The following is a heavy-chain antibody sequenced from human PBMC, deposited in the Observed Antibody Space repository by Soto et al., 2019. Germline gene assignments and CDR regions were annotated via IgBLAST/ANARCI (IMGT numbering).Heavy chain of an antibody. CDR2: ISAYNGNT. CDR3: ARDSCISTSCYVVRIDY. V-gene: IGHV1-18*01. Sequence: QVQLVQSGAEVKKPGASVKVSCKASGYTFTSYGISWVRQAPGQGLEWMGWISAYNGNTNYAQKLRGRVTMTTDTSTSTAYMELRSLRSDDTAVYYCARDSCISTSCYVVRIDYWGQGTLVTVSS. CDR1: GYTFTSYG. J-gene: IGHJ4*02. D-gene: IGHD2-2*01.